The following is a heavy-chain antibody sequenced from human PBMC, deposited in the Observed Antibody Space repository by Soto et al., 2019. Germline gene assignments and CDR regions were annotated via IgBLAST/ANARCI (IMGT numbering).Heavy chain of an antibody. CDR3: ARGVVGSWKDGCFDY. Sequence: QVQLVQSGTEVKKPGASVKVSCKASGYTFTNYAIHWVRQAPGQRLEWMGWINPANDNTAYSQKFQGRVTITRDTSARTADMELSSLRSEVTTVYYCARGVVGSWKDGCFDYWGQGTLVTVSS. J-gene: IGHJ4*02. CDR2: INPANDNT. V-gene: IGHV1-3*01. CDR1: GYTFTNYA. D-gene: IGHD1-1*01.